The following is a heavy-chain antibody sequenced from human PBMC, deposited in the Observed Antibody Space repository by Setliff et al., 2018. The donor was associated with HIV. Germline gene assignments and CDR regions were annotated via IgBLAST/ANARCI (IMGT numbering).Heavy chain of an antibody. J-gene: IGHJ4*02. V-gene: IGHV3-30*12. D-gene: IGHD6-13*01. CDR1: GFTFSSYG. CDR2: ISYDGSRI. Sequence: GGSLRLSCAASGFTFSSYGMHWVRQAPGKGLEWVSVISYDGSRISCADSVKGRFTISRDNAKNSLYLQMNSLRAEDTAVYYCARGGDRQQLVLIDYWGQGTLVTVSS. CDR3: ARGGDRQQLVLIDY.